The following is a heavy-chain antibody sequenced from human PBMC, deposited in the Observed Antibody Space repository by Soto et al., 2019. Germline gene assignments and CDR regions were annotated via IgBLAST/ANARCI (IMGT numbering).Heavy chain of an antibody. J-gene: IGHJ4*02. Sequence: PGGSLRLSCAASGFTFDDYTMHWVRQAPGKGLEWVSLISWDGGSTYYADSVKGRFTISRDNSKNSLYLQMNSLRTEDTALYYCAKDSDPGTTSFDYWGQGTLVTVSS. V-gene: IGHV3-43*01. D-gene: IGHD1-7*01. CDR3: AKDSDPGTTSFDY. CDR1: GFTFDDYT. CDR2: ISWDGGST.